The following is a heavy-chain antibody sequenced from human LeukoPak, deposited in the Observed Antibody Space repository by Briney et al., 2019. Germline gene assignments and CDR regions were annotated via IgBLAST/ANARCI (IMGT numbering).Heavy chain of an antibody. J-gene: IGHJ4*02. Sequence: GGSLRLSCAASGFTFSSYSMNWVRQAPGKGLEWVANIKQDGSEKYYVDSVKGRFTISRDNAKNSLYLQMKSLRAEDTAVYYCARDKFGGTDYWGQGTLVTVSS. CDR2: IKQDGSEK. V-gene: IGHV3-7*01. D-gene: IGHD3-16*01. CDR1: GFTFSSYS. CDR3: ARDKFGGTDY.